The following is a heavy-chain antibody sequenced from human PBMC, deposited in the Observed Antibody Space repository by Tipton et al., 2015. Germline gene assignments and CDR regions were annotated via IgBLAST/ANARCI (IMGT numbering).Heavy chain of an antibody. V-gene: IGHV4-38-2*01. CDR1: GYSISSGYY. CDR3: ARMNAVTTPPDFYFDY. D-gene: IGHD4-17*01. CDR2: IFHSGNT. J-gene: IGHJ4*02. Sequence: TLSLTCDVSGYSISSGYYWGWIRQPPGKGLEWIGEIFHSGNTDYNPSLKSRVTMSVDKSKKQFSLELSSVTAADTAVYYCARMNAVTTPPDFYFDYWGQGTLVTVSS.